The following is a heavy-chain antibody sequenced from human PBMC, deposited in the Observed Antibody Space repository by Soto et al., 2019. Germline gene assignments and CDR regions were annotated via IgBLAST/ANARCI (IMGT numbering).Heavy chain of an antibody. D-gene: IGHD2-2*01. Sequence: SETLSLTCAVSGGSITSNSYFWAWIRQPPGKGLEWIGSIYYSGTTYYNPSVKSRVSISVDRSKNQFSLKLSSVTAADTAVYYCARVPDRWGQGTLVTVSS. CDR1: GGSITSNSYF. J-gene: IGHJ5*02. CDR3: ARVPDR. V-gene: IGHV4-39*07. CDR2: IYYSGTT.